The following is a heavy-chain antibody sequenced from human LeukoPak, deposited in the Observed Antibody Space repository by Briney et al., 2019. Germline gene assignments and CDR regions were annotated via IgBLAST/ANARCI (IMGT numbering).Heavy chain of an antibody. J-gene: IGHJ4*02. CDR1: GGSISSAGYY. D-gene: IGHD2-2*01. CDR2: IHTSGST. V-gene: IGHV4-61*02. CDR3: ATWSSTTSFDY. Sequence: RTSETLSLTCAVSGGSISSAGYYWSWIRQPAGKGLEWIGRIHTSGSTSYNPSLKSRVTISVDTSKNQFSLKLSSVTAADTAVSYCATWSSTTSFDYWGQGTLVTVSS.